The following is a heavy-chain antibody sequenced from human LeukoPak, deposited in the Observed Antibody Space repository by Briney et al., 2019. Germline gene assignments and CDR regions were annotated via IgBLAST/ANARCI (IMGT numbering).Heavy chain of an antibody. CDR3: ARAPDGTYFDY. Sequence: SETLSLTCAVYGGSFSGYYWSWIRQPPGKGLEWIGYIYYSGSTNYNPSLKSRVTISVDTSKNQFSLKLSSVTAADTAVYYCARAPDGTYFDYWGQGTLVTVSS. D-gene: IGHD3/OR15-3a*01. J-gene: IGHJ4*02. V-gene: IGHV4-59*01. CDR1: GGSFSGYY. CDR2: IYYSGST.